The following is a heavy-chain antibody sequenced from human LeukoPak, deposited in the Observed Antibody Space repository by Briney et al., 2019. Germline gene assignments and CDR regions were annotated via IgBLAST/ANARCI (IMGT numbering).Heavy chain of an antibody. J-gene: IGHJ4*02. V-gene: IGHV4-34*01. CDR3: ARAEWELLKGAIDY. D-gene: IGHD1-26*01. Sequence: SETLSLTCAVYGGSFSGYYWSWIRQPPGKGLEWIGEINHSGSTNYNPSLKSRVTISVDTSKNQFSLKLSSVTAADTAVYYCARAEWELLKGAIDYWGQGTLVTVSS. CDR2: INHSGST. CDR1: GGSFSGYY.